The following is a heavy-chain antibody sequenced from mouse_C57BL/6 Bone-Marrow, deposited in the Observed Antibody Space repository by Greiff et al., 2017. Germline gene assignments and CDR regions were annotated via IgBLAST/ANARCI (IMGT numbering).Heavy chain of an antibody. CDR3: ARKDYDYDYAMDY. D-gene: IGHD2-4*01. J-gene: IGHJ4*01. Sequence: QVQLKESGPELVKPGASVKLSCKASGYTFTSYDINWVKQRPGQGLEWIGWIYPRDGSTKYNEKFKGKATLTVDTSSSTAYMELHSLTSEDSAVYFCARKDYDYDYAMDYWGQGTSVTVSS. CDR2: IYPRDGST. V-gene: IGHV1-85*01. CDR1: GYTFTSYD.